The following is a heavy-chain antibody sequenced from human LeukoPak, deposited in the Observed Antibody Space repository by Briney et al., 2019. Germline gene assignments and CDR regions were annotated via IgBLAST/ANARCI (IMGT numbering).Heavy chain of an antibody. CDR1: GFTFSSYA. V-gene: IGHV3-30*04. J-gene: IGHJ4*02. D-gene: IGHD2/OR15-2a*01. Sequence: PGGSLRLSCAASGFTFSSYAMHWVRQAPGKGLEWVAVISYDGSNKYYADSVKGRFTISRDNSKNTLYLQMNSLRAEDTAVYYCARWGVLCPGDYWGQGILVTVSS. CDR3: ARWGVLCPGDY. CDR2: ISYDGSNK.